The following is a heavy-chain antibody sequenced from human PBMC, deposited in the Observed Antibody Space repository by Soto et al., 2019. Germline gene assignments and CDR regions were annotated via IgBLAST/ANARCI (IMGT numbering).Heavy chain of an antibody. Sequence: TSETLSLTCTVSGGSISSGGYYWSWIRQHPGKGLEWIGYIYYSGSTYYNPSLKSRVTISVDTSKNQFSLKLSSVTAADTAVYYCAASYYDFWSGYSYFDYWGQGTLVTVSS. CDR3: AASYYDFWSGYSYFDY. J-gene: IGHJ4*02. D-gene: IGHD3-3*01. V-gene: IGHV4-31*02. CDR2: IYYSGST. CDR1: GGSISSGGYY.